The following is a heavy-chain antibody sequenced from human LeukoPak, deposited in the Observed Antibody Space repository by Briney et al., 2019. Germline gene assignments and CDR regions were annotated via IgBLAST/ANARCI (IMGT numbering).Heavy chain of an antibody. CDR3: ARHYCGGDCYSRWYFDL. V-gene: IGHV4-61*02. CDR1: GGSISSSSYY. J-gene: IGHJ2*01. CDR2: VYSSGST. D-gene: IGHD2-21*02. Sequence: KPSETLSLTCSVSGGSISSSSYYWSWIRQPAGKGLEWIGRVYSSGSTNYNPSLKSRVTISVDTSKNQFSLKLSSVTAADTAVYYCARHYCGGDCYSRWYFDLWGRGTLVTVSS.